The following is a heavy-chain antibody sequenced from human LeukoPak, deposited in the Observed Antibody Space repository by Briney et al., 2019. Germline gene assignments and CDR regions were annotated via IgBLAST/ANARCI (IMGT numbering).Heavy chain of an antibody. CDR1: GFTFDDYA. Sequence: SGGSLRLSCAASGFTFDDYAMHWVRQAPGKGLEWVSLISGDGDSTYYADFVKGRFTISRDNSKNSLYLQMNSLRSDDTVSYYCAKDIRSSSSLLRYWGQGTLVSVST. CDR3: AKDIRSSSSLLRY. V-gene: IGHV3-43*02. CDR2: ISGDGDST. D-gene: IGHD6-6*01. J-gene: IGHJ4*02.